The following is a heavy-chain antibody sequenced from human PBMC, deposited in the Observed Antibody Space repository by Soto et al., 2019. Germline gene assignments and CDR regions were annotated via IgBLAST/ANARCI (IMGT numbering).Heavy chain of an antibody. J-gene: IGHJ4*02. V-gene: IGHV3-23*01. Sequence: PGGSLRLSCAASGLTFSSYAMSWVRQAPGKGLEWVSGISYSGSSTYYADSVKGRFTISRDNSKNTLYLQMNSLRAEDTAVYYCATGYYDILTGYDYWGQGTQVTVSS. CDR3: ATGYYDILTGYDY. CDR1: GLTFSSYA. CDR2: ISYSGSST. D-gene: IGHD3-9*01.